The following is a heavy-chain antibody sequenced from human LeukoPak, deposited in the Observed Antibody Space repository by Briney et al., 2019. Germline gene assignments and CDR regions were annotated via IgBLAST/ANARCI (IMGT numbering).Heavy chain of an antibody. D-gene: IGHD3-22*01. CDR1: GFTFSSYG. V-gene: IGHV3-21*01. CDR2: ISSSSSYI. J-gene: IGHJ4*02. Sequence: GGSLRLSCAASGFTFSSYGMNWVRQAPGKGLEWVSSISSSSSYIYYADSVKGRFTISRDNAKNSLYLQMNSLRAEDTAVYYCARTYFYYNSSGSISFFDHWGQGTLVTVSS. CDR3: ARTYFYYNSSGSISFFDH.